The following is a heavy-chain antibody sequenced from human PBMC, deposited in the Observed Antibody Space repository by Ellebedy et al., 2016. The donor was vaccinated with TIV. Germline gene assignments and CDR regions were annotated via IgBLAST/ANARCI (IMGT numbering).Heavy chain of an antibody. CDR1: GGTFSSYA. CDR3: ATAISGYPPFDY. CDR2: ISAYNGNT. J-gene: IGHJ4*02. D-gene: IGHD3-22*01. Sequence: AASVKVSCKASGGTFSSYAISWARQAPGQGLEWMGWISAYNGNTNYAQKLQGRVTMTTDTSTSTAYMELRSLRSDDTAVYYCATAISGYPPFDYWGQGTLVTVSS. V-gene: IGHV1-18*01.